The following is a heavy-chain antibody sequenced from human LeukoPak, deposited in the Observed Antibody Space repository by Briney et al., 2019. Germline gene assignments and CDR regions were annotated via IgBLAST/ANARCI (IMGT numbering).Heavy chain of an antibody. Sequence: KPGGSLILSCAASGFPFSRYSMNWVRQAPGKGLEWVSSISSSSNYIYYADSVKGRFTISRDNAKNSLYLQMNSLRAEDTAVYYCARDDCTGGGCYSDFDYWGHGTLVTVSS. V-gene: IGHV3-21*01. CDR2: ISSSSNYI. J-gene: IGHJ4*01. D-gene: IGHD2-15*01. CDR1: GFPFSRYS. CDR3: ARDDCTGGGCYSDFDY.